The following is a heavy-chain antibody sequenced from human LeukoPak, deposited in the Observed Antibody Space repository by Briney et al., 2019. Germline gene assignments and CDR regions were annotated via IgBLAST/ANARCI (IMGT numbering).Heavy chain of an antibody. D-gene: IGHD7-27*01. CDR2: IYYSGST. Sequence: PSETLSLTCTVSGGSISSSSYYWGWIRQPPGKGLEWIGSIYYSGSTYYNPSLKSRVTISVDTSKNQFSLKLSSVTAADTAVYYCAKEAGIWGWAPFDYWGQGTLVTVSS. V-gene: IGHV4-39*07. J-gene: IGHJ4*02. CDR1: GGSISSSSYY. CDR3: AKEAGIWGWAPFDY.